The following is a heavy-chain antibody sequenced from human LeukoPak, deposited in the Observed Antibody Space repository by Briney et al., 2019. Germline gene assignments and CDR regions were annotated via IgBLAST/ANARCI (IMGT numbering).Heavy chain of an antibody. Sequence: GGSLRLSCAASGFTFSDYYMSWIRQAPGKGLEWVSYISSSGSYTNYADSVKGRFTISRDNAKNSLYLQMNSLRAEDTAVYYCARDGPGRRTVTTGRNYFDYWGQGTLVTVSS. J-gene: IGHJ4*02. CDR2: ISSSGSYT. CDR3: ARDGPGRRTVTTGRNYFDY. V-gene: IGHV3-11*06. D-gene: IGHD4-17*01. CDR1: GFTFSDYY.